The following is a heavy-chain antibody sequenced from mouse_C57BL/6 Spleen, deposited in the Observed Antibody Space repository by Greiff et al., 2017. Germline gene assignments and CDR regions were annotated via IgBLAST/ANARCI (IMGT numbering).Heavy chain of an antibody. D-gene: IGHD1-1*01. J-gene: IGHJ4*01. CDR3: AIITTVVAGAMDY. CDR2: IHPSDSDT. Sequence: VQLQQPGAELVKPGASVKVSCKASGYTFTSYWMHWVKQRPGQGLEWIGRIHPSDSDTNYNQKFKGKATLTVEKSSSTAYMQLSSLTSEDSAVYYCAIITTVVAGAMDYWGQGTSVTVSS. CDR1: GYTFTSYW. V-gene: IGHV1-74*01.